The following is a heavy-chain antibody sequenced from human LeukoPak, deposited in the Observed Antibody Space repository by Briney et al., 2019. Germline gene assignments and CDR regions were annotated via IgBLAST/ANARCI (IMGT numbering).Heavy chain of an antibody. Sequence: GESLKISCQGSGYTFTSYWIAWVRHMPGKGLEWMGIIYPGDSNTKYNPSFRGQVTISADRSISTAYLQWSSLKASDTDMYYCARGGSWSFFFDYWGQGTLVTVSS. CDR3: ARGGSWSFFFDY. D-gene: IGHD3-10*01. V-gene: IGHV5-51*01. CDR1: GYTFTSYW. J-gene: IGHJ4*02. CDR2: IYPGDSNT.